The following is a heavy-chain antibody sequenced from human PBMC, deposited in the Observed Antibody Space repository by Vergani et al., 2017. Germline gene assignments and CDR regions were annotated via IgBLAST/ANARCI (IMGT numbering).Heavy chain of an antibody. D-gene: IGHD2-2*02. J-gene: IGHJ4*02. V-gene: IGHV4-4*03. Sequence: QVQLQESGPGLVKPLGTLFLTCAVPGDSISSNNCWTWFRQPPGKGLEWFGEICHTEDTKYSPSLKSRVTVSVDESKNLFYLRLYAVTAADTAVYYCATIGYRRWGYYFDYWGQGILVTVSS. CDR1: GDSISSNNC. CDR2: ICHTEDT. CDR3: ATIGYRRWGYYFDY.